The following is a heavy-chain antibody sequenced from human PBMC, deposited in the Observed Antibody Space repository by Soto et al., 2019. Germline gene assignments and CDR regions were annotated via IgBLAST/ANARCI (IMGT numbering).Heavy chain of an antibody. CDR2: INHSGST. V-gene: IGHV4-34*01. Sequence: SETLSLTCAVYGGSFNGYYWSWIRQPPGKGLEWIGEINHSGSTNYNPSLKSRVTISVDTSKNQFSLKLSSVTAADTAVYYCASVLIVVVPAAADYNYVWSKGTTVIVSS. CDR1: GGSFNGYY. D-gene: IGHD2-2*01. J-gene: IGHJ6*04. CDR3: ASVLIVVVPAAADYNYV.